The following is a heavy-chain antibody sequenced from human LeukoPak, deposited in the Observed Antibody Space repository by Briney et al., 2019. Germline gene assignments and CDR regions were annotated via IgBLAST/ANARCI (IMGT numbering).Heavy chain of an antibody. V-gene: IGHV4-34*01. CDR2: IYESGTT. CDR1: GESLNNYY. Sequence: TSETLSLTCAVYGESLNNYYWSWVRQPPGEGLEWIGEIYESGTTKYNPSLKSRVAISMVPSKQQFSLILSSVTAADTAVYYCARGVWATRLASWGLGTPVIVSS. J-gene: IGHJ4*02. D-gene: IGHD2-15*01. CDR3: ARGVWATRLAS.